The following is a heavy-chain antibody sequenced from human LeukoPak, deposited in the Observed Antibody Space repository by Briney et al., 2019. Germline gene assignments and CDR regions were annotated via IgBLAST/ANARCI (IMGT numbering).Heavy chain of an antibody. V-gene: IGHV4-59*12. CDR2: IHYSGSA. Sequence: NTSETLSLTCTVSGGPIRTYQWNWIRQPPGKGLEWIGNIHYSGSANYNPSLKSRVTISVETSKNQFSLKLSSLTAADTAVYYCASTLTYWFGGGLADWGQGTLVTVSS. D-gene: IGHD3-10*01. CDR1: GGPIRTYQ. J-gene: IGHJ4*02. CDR3: ASTLTYWFGGGLAD.